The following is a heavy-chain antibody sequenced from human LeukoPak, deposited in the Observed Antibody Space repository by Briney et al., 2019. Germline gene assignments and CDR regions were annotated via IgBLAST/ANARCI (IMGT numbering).Heavy chain of an antibody. CDR2: IYSGGST. Sequence: GGSLRLSCAASGFTFSSYGMHWVRQAPGKGLEWVSVIYSGGSTYYADSVKGRFTISRHNSKNTLYLQMNSLRAEDTAVYYCARAWRFDPWGQGTLVTVSS. D-gene: IGHD3-3*01. CDR3: ARAWRFDP. V-gene: IGHV3-53*04. J-gene: IGHJ5*02. CDR1: GFTFSSYG.